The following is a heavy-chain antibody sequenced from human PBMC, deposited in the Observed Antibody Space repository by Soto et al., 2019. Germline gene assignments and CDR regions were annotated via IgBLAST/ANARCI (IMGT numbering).Heavy chain of an antibody. D-gene: IGHD4-17*01. Sequence: QVQLQQWGAGLLKPSETLSLTCAVYGGSFSGYYWSWIRQPPGKGLEWIGEINHSGSTNYNPSLKSRVTISVDTSKNQFSLKLSSVTAADTAVYYCAKNYGDYGPSYWYFDLWGRGTLVTVSS. CDR3: AKNYGDYGPSYWYFDL. V-gene: IGHV4-34*01. J-gene: IGHJ2*01. CDR1: GGSFSGYY. CDR2: INHSGST.